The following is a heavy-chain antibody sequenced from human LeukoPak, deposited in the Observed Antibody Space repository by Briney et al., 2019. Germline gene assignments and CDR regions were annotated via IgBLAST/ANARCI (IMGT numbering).Heavy chain of an antibody. V-gene: IGHV4-39*01. CDR2: IYYSGNT. Sequence: SETLSLTCTVSGGSISSSTYYWGWIRQPPGKGLEWIGNIYYSGNTYYNPSLKSRVTISVDTSKNQFSLKLSSVTAADTAVYYCARHEGRVYSSSWRPFDYWGQGTLVTVSS. D-gene: IGHD6-13*01. CDR3: ARHEGRVYSSSWRPFDY. CDR1: GGSISSSTYY. J-gene: IGHJ4*02.